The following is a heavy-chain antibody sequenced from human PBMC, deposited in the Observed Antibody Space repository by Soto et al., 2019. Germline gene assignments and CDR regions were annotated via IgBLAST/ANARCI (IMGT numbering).Heavy chain of an antibody. CDR1: GGSIRSSSYN. CDR3: ARLDWSYRTRRFDP. J-gene: IGHJ5*02. Sequence: QLQLQESGPGLVKPSETLSLTCTVSGGSIRSSSYNWGWIRQPPGKGLEWIGSIYYSGSTYFNPPLKSRGDISVDTSKKQFSLMLSSVTAADSGVYSCARLDWSYRTRRFDPWGQGTLVTVSS. CDR2: IYYSGST. D-gene: IGHD1-7*01. V-gene: IGHV4-39*01.